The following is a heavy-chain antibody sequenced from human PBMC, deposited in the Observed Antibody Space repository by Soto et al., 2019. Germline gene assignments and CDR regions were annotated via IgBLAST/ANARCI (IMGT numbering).Heavy chain of an antibody. V-gene: IGHV3-11*04. J-gene: IGHJ4*02. CDR1: GFTFGDYY. CDR3: ARDTSYVFDY. Sequence: PGGSLRLSCAASGFTFGDYYMSWIRQAPGKGLEWVSYISSSGSSTYCVDSVRGRFTISRDNAKNSLYLQMNSLRAEDTAVYYCARDTSYVFDYWGQGILVTVSS. D-gene: IGHD3-10*01. CDR2: ISSSGSST.